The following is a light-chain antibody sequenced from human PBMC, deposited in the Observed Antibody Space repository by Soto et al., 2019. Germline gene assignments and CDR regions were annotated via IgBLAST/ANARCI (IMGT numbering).Light chain of an antibody. CDR1: QSVGNN. CDR2: VAS. Sequence: ELVMTQSPATLSVSPGERATLSCRASQSVGNNLAWYQQKPGQAPRLLIYVASTRATGIPARFSGSGSGTEFTLTISSLQSEDFAVYFCQKYNNWPETFGQGTKVEIK. CDR3: QKYNNWPET. V-gene: IGKV3-15*01. J-gene: IGKJ1*01.